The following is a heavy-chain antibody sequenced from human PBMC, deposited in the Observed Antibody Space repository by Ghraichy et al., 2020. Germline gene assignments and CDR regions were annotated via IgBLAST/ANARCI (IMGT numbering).Heavy chain of an antibody. CDR1: GDSISSSSYY. V-gene: IGHV4-39*01. CDR2: IYFTGTT. CDR3: ARHKWDCYSTGCYRDWFDP. D-gene: IGHD2-2*02. J-gene: IGHJ5*02. Sequence: SQTLSLTCTVSGDSISSSSYYWGWIRQPPGKGLEWIGSIYFTGTTDDNPSLKSRLTLSVDTTKNQFSLKLSSVTAADTAVYYCARHKWDCYSTGCYRDWFDPWGQGTQVTVSS.